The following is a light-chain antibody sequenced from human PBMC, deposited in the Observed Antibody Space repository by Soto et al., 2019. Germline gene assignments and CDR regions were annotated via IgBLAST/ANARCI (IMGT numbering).Light chain of an antibody. V-gene: IGKV3-11*01. J-gene: IGKJ1*01. CDR2: DAS. Sequence: ETVLTQSPATLSLSPGERATLSCRASQSVSSYLAWYQQKPGQAPRLPIYDASNRATGIPARFSGSGSGTDFTLTISSLEPEDFAVYYCQQRSNWSWTFGQGTKVDIK. CDR1: QSVSSY. CDR3: QQRSNWSWT.